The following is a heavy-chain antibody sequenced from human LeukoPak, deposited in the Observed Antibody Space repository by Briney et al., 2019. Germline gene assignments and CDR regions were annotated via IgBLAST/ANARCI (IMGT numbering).Heavy chain of an antibody. V-gene: IGHV4-39*01. D-gene: IGHD1-26*01. Sequence: SETLSLTCTVSGGSISSSSYYWGWIRQPPGKGLEWIGRIYYCGSTYYNPSLKSRVTLSVDTSKNQFSLKPSDVTARDTAVYYCAIRSLWEPYYLDYWAQGPRDSVSS. CDR2: IYYCGST. CDR3: AIRSLWEPYYLDY. J-gene: IGHJ4*02. CDR1: GGSISSSSYY.